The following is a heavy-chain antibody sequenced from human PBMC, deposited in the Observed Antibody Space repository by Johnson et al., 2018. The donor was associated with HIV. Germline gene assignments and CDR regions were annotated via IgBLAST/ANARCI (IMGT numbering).Heavy chain of an antibody. CDR1: GFTFSSYW. CDR3: ARGKKQWLDEDAFDI. CDR2: INSDGSST. J-gene: IGHJ3*02. Sequence: VQLVESGGGLVQPGGSLRLSCAASGFTFSSYWMHWVRQAPGKGLVWVSRINSDGSSTSYADSVKGRFTISRDNAKNTLYLQMNSLRAEDTAVYYCARGKKQWLDEDAFDIWGQGTMVTVYS. V-gene: IGHV3-74*02. D-gene: IGHD6-19*01.